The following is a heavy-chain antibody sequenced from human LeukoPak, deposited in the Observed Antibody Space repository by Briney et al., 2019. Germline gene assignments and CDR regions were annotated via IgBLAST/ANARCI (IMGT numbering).Heavy chain of an antibody. Sequence: ASVKVSCKASGYTFTGYYMHWVRQAPGQGPEWMGWINPNSGGTNYAQKFQGWVTMTRDTSISTAYMELSRLRSDDTAVYYCARERYYYGSGSYRYYYYGMDVWGKGTTVTVSS. J-gene: IGHJ6*04. D-gene: IGHD3-10*01. CDR3: ARERYYYGSGSYRYYYYGMDV. CDR1: GYTFTGYY. CDR2: INPNSGGT. V-gene: IGHV1-2*04.